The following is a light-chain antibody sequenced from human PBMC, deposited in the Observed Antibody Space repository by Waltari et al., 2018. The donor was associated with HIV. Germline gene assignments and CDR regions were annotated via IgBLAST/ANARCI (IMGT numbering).Light chain of an antibody. Sequence: QSVLTQPPSVSGTPGQRVTISCSGSSSNIGRYPVNWYQQLPGTAHKLRSFGNDQRPSGVPDRFSASKADTSASLTISGRQSGDEGDYYCAAWDDSLEGLFGGGTKLTVL. CDR1: SSNIGRYP. V-gene: IGLV1-44*01. CDR2: GND. J-gene: IGLJ3*02. CDR3: AAWDDSLEGL.